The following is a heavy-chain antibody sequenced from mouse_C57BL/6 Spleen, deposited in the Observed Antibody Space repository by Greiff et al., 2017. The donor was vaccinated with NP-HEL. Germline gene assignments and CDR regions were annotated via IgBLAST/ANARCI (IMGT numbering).Heavy chain of an antibody. Sequence: EVKLQESGGGLVQPGGSMKLSCVASGFTFSNYWMNWVRQSPEKGLEWVAQIRLKSDNYATHYAESVKGRFTISRDDSKSSVYLQMNNLRAEDTGIYYCTASTMVSAWFAYWGQGTLVTVSA. V-gene: IGHV6-3*01. CDR1: GFTFSNYW. D-gene: IGHD2-2*01. CDR2: IRLKSDNYAT. J-gene: IGHJ3*01. CDR3: TASTMVSAWFAY.